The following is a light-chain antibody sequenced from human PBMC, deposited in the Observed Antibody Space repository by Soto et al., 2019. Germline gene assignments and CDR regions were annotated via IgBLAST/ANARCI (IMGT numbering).Light chain of an antibody. CDR3: QQRSNWPLIT. Sequence: EIVLTQSPDTLSLSPGERATLSCSASQSVSSYLAWYQQKPGQAPRLLIYDASNRATGIPARFSGSGSGTDFTLTISSLEPEDFAVYYCQQRSNWPLITFGQGTRLEIK. CDR1: QSVSSY. V-gene: IGKV3-11*01. CDR2: DAS. J-gene: IGKJ5*01.